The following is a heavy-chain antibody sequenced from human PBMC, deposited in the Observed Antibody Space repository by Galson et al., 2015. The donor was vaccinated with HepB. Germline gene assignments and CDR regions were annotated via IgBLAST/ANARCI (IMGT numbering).Heavy chain of an antibody. Sequence: LSLTCAVYGGSFSGYYWSWIRQPPGKGLEWIGEINHSGSTNYNPSLKSRVTISVDTSKNQFSLKLSSVTAADTAVYYCARLGHEGFGELLYWFDPWGQGTLVTVSS. D-gene: IGHD3-10*01. CDR1: GGSFSGYY. CDR2: INHSGST. V-gene: IGHV4-34*01. CDR3: ARLGHEGFGELLYWFDP. J-gene: IGHJ5*02.